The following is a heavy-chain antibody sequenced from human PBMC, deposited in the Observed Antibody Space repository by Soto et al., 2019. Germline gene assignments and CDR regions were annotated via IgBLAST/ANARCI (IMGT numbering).Heavy chain of an antibody. Sequence: QVQLVQSGAEVKKPGASVKVSCKASGYTFTSYGISWVRQAPGQGLEWMGWISAYNGNTNYAQKLQGRVTMTTDTSTSTAYRALRILRSDDTAVYYCARSALILRYFAPFSFDYWGQGTLVTVSS. D-gene: IGHD3-9*01. CDR1: GYTFTSYG. V-gene: IGHV1-18*04. CDR3: ARSALILRYFAPFSFDY. CDR2: ISAYNGNT. J-gene: IGHJ4*02.